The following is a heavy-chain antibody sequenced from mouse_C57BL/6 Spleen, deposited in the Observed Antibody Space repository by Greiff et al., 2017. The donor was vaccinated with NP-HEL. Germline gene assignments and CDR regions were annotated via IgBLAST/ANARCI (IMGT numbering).Heavy chain of an antibody. Sequence: QVTLKESGPGILQPSQTLSLTCSFSGFSLSTFGMGVGWIRPPSGKGLEWLAHIWWDDDKYYNPALKSRLTISKDTSKHQVFLKIANVDTADTATYYCARSLWLPYYYAMDYWGQGTSVTVSS. J-gene: IGHJ4*01. D-gene: IGHD2-2*01. CDR1: GFSLSTFGMG. CDR3: ARSLWLPYYYAMDY. CDR2: IWWDDDK. V-gene: IGHV8-8*01.